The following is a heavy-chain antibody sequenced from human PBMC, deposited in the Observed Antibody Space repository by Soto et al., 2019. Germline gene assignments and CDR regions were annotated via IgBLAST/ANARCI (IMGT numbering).Heavy chain of an antibody. CDR3: ARDLGQNWFDP. J-gene: IGHJ5*02. Sequence: EVQLVESGGGLVQPGGSLRLSCAASGFTFSSYDMHWVRQATGKGLEWVSAIGTAGDTYYPGSVKGRFTISRENAKNSLYLQVNSLRAGDTAVYYCARDLGQNWFDPWGQGTLVTVSS. V-gene: IGHV3-13*04. CDR1: GFTFSSYD. CDR2: IGTAGDT.